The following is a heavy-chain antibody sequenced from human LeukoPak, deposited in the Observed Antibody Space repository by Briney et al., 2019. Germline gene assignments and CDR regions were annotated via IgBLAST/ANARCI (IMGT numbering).Heavy chain of an antibody. V-gene: IGHV4-34*01. CDR1: GGSFSGYY. Sequence: SETLSLTCAVYGGSFSGYYWSWIRQPPGEGLEWIGEINHSGSTNYNPSLKSRVTISVDTSKNQFSLKLSSVTAADTAVYYCARAHYDYVWGSYPNAFDIWGQGTMVTVSS. CDR2: INHSGST. J-gene: IGHJ3*02. CDR3: ARAHYDYVWGSYPNAFDI. D-gene: IGHD3-16*02.